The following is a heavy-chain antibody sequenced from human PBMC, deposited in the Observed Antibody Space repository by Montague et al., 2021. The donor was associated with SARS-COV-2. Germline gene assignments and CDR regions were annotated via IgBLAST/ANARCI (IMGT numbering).Heavy chain of an antibody. CDR3: VRASLIKARIAVAGTTVY. J-gene: IGHJ4*02. CDR1: GFTFYNYA. Sequence: SLRLSCAASGFTFYNYAMHWVRQAPGKGLEWVAIISYDGSNKYYADSVKSRFAISRDNSKNTLYLQMNSLRAEDTAVYYCVRASLIKARIAVAGTTVYWGQGTLVTISS. D-gene: IGHD6-19*01. V-gene: IGHV3-30*09. CDR2: ISYDGSNK.